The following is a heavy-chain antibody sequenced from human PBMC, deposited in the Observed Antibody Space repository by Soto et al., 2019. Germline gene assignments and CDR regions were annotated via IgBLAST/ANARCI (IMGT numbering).Heavy chain of an antibody. CDR2: LNPNSGGT. J-gene: IGHJ2*01. V-gene: IGHV1-2*02. D-gene: IGHD1-26*01. CDR1: GYTFTGYY. CDR3: AVSYLRPWYLDL. Sequence: ASVKVSCKASGYTFTGYYMPWVRPAPVQGLEWMGWLNPNSGGTNYAQKFQGSVTMTRDTSISTAYMELSRLRSDDTAVYYCAVSYLRPWYLDLWGRGTMVTVPS.